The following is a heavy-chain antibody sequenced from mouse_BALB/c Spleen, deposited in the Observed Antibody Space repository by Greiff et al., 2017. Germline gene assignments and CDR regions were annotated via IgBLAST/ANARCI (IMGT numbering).Heavy chain of an antibody. V-gene: IGHV3-2*02. J-gene: IGHJ2*01. CDR1: GYSITSDYA. CDR2: ISYSGST. CDR3: ARMIQDYYFDY. D-gene: IGHD2-4*01. Sequence: EVQLQESGPGLVKPSQSLSLTCTVTGYSITSDYAWNWIRQFPGNKLEWMGYISYSGSTSYNPSLKSRISITRDTSKNQFFLQLNSVTTEDTATYYCARMIQDYYFDYWGQGTTLTVSS.